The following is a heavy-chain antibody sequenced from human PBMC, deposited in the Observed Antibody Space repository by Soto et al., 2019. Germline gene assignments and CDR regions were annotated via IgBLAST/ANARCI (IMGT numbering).Heavy chain of an antibody. J-gene: IGHJ4*02. Sequence: GGSLRLSCAASGFTFSSYWMHWVRQVPGKGLLWVSRIDEYGSTINYADSVKGRFTISRDNAKNTLYLEMNSLRAEDTALYYCTSVIGGKVAYWGQGTLVTVSS. D-gene: IGHD3-16*02. CDR3: TSVIGGKVAY. CDR2: IDEYGSTI. CDR1: GFTFSSYW. V-gene: IGHV3-74*01.